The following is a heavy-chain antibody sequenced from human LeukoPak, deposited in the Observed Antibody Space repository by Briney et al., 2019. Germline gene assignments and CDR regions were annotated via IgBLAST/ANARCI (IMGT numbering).Heavy chain of an antibody. Sequence: GASVKVSCKASGYTFTSYGVSWVRQAPGKGLEWMGGFDPEDGETIYAQKMQGRVTMTEDTSTDTAYMELSSLRSEDTAVYYCATAKYSSGWYGAFDIWGQGTMVTVSP. CDR1: GYTFTSYG. CDR3: ATAKYSSGWYGAFDI. D-gene: IGHD6-19*01. V-gene: IGHV1-24*01. J-gene: IGHJ3*02. CDR2: FDPEDGET.